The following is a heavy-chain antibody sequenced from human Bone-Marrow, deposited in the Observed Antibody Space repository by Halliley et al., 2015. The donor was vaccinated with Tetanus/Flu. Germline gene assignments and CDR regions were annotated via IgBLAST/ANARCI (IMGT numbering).Heavy chain of an antibody. V-gene: IGHV4-34*01. D-gene: IGHD6-19*01. CDR2: IIPYGNI. Sequence: TLSLTCAVYGGSFGDSGYYWNWCRQPPGKGLEWIGEIIPYGNINYNQSLQSRVTISVDTSKNQFSLKLSSVSPADTAVYYCARGHRVSNGWGTYYNYGMDAWGQGTAVSVSS. J-gene: IGHJ6*02. CDR3: ARGHRVSNGWGTYYNYGMDA. CDR1: GGSFGDSGYY.